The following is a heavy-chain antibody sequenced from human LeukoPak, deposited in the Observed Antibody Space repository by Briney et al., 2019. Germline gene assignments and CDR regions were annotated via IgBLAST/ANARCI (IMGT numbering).Heavy chain of an antibody. CDR2: INHSGST. V-gene: IGHV4-34*01. CDR1: GGSFSGYY. CDR3: ARGELRATPLTYYYYGMDV. Sequence: SETLSLTCAVYGGSFSGYYWSWIRQPPGKGLEWIGGINHSGSTNYNPSLKSRVTISVDTSKNQFSLKLSSVTAADTAVYYCARGELRATPLTYYYYGMDVWGQGTTVTVSS. D-gene: IGHD1-26*01. J-gene: IGHJ6*02.